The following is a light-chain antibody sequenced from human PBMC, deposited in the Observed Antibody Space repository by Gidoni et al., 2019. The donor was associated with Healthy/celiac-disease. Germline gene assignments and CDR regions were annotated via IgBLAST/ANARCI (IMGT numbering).Light chain of an antibody. J-gene: IGLJ2*01. CDR2: EDS. Sequence: SYELTQPPSVSVSPGQTARITCSGDALPKKYAYWYQQNSGQAPGLVIDEDSKRPSGIPERFSGSSSGTMATLTISGAQVEDEADYYCYSTDSSGNHSKVFGGGTKLTVL. V-gene: IGLV3-10*01. CDR1: ALPKKY. CDR3: YSTDSSGNHSKV.